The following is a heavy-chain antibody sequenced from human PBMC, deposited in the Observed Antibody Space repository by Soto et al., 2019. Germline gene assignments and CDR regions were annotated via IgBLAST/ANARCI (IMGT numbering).Heavy chain of an antibody. J-gene: IGHJ4*02. CDR2: ISSRGTST. V-gene: IGHV3-48*03. CDR3: ARDRGYNTGWYGGALDF. CDR1: GFTFNTYE. D-gene: IGHD6-19*01. Sequence: EVQLVESGGGLVQPGESLRLSCAASGFTFNTYEMNWVRQAPGKGLEWVAYISSRGTSTFYADSVKGRFSISRDNDNDSVSLLMNNLRLDDTAVYYCARDRGYNTGWYGGALDFWGQGTLVTVSS.